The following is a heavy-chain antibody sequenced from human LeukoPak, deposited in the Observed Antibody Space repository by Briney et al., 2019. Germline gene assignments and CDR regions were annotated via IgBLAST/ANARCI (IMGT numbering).Heavy chain of an antibody. CDR3: ARDTPYYYDSSGYYKDHTAVAEYFQH. D-gene: IGHD3-22*01. CDR2: ISAYNGNT. V-gene: IGHV1-18*01. J-gene: IGHJ1*01. Sequence: ASVKVSCKASGGTFSSYAISWVRQAPGQGLEWMGWISAYNGNTNYAQKLQGRVTMTTDTSTSTAYMELRSLRSDDTAVYYCARDTPYYYDSSGYYKDHTAVAEYFQHWGQGTLVTVSS. CDR1: GGTFSSYA.